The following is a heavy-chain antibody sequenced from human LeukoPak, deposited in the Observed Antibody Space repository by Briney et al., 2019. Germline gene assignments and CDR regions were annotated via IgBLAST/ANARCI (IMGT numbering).Heavy chain of an antibody. D-gene: IGHD7-27*01. J-gene: IGHJ4*02. CDR1: GFTFSSYS. Sequence: PGGSLRPSCAASGFTFSSYSMNWVRQAPGKGLEWVASISGSGDDIYHADSLKGRFTISRDNAKNALYLQINSLRVDDTAVYYCAKDPWGSRVYWGQATLATVSS. CDR2: ISGSGDDI. V-gene: IGHV3-21*06. CDR3: AKDPWGSRVY.